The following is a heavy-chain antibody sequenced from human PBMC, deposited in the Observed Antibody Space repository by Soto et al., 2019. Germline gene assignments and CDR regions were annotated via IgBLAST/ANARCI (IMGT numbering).Heavy chain of an antibody. CDR2: MNEDANTK. Sequence: PGGTLRLSCEVSGFTFKTYWMSWVRQAPGKGLEWLANMNEDANTKYYVDSVKGRFTILGDRAGNSLLLKMASLRAEDTAVYFCAAYNTSRHAAFDIWGRGTLVTVSS. CDR3: AAYNTSRHAAFDI. V-gene: IGHV3-7*01. D-gene: IGHD1-20*01. J-gene: IGHJ3*02. CDR1: GFTFKTYW.